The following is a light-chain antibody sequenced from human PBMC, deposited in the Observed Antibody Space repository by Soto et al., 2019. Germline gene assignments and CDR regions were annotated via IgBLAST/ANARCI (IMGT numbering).Light chain of an antibody. CDR3: SSYISSSTSYV. CDR1: SSDVGGYNY. J-gene: IGLJ1*01. Sequence: QSALTQPASVSGSPGQSITISCTGTSSDVGGYNYVSWYQQHPGNAPKLMIYDVNNRPSGVSNRFSGSKSGNTASLTISGLQAEDEADYYCSSYISSSTSYVFGTGTQLTVL. CDR2: DVN. V-gene: IGLV2-14*01.